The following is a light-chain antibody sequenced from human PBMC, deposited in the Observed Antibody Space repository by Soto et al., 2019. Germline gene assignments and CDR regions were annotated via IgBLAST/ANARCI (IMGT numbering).Light chain of an antibody. Sequence: QSVLTQPPSASGTPGQRVTISCSGSSSNIGSNTVNWYQQLPGTAPNLLIYSNNRRPSGVPDRFSGSKSGTSASLAISGLQSEDEADYYCAAWDDSLTAYVFGTGTKAPS. CDR1: SSNIGSNT. J-gene: IGLJ1*01. V-gene: IGLV1-44*01. CDR2: SNN. CDR3: AAWDDSLTAYV.